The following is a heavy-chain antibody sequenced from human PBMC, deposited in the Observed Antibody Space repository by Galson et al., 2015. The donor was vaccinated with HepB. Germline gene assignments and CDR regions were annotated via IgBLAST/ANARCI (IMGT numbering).Heavy chain of an antibody. CDR1: GFTFSNNW. Sequence: SLRLSCAASGFTFSNNWMSWVRQAPGKGLEWVANIKPDGSEKYYVDSVRGRFTLSRDNAMNSAYLQMNSLTAEDTAVYYCARIERVWTLDYWGRGILVTVSS. CDR3: ARIERVWTLDY. J-gene: IGHJ4*02. V-gene: IGHV3-7*03. D-gene: IGHD2-21*01. CDR2: IKPDGSEK.